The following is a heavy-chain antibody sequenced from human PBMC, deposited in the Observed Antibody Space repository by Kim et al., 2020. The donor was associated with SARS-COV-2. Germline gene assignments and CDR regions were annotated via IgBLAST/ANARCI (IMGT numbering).Heavy chain of an antibody. V-gene: IGHV4-39*01. CDR2: IYYSGST. CDR1: GGSISSSSYY. J-gene: IGHJ4*02. D-gene: IGHD1-1*01. CDR3: ARQATGLYNWNAHIGGVYFDY. Sequence: SETLSLTCTVSGGSISSSSYYWGWIRQPPGKGLEWIGSIYYSGSTYYNPSLKSRVTISVDTSKNQFSLKLSSVTAADTAVYYCARQATGLYNWNAHIGGVYFDYWGQGTLVTVSS.